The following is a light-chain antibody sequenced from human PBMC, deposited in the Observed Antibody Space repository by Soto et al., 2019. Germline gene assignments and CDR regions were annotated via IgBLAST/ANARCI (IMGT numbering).Light chain of an antibody. CDR2: DAS. V-gene: IGKV3-11*01. Sequence: EIVLTQSPATLSLSPGERATLSCRASQSIGTYLAWYQQKPGQAPRLLIYDASNRATGIPARFSGGGSGTDFTLPISSLEPEDFAVYYCQQRNPLTFGGGTKVDIK. CDR1: QSIGTY. CDR3: QQRNPLT. J-gene: IGKJ4*01.